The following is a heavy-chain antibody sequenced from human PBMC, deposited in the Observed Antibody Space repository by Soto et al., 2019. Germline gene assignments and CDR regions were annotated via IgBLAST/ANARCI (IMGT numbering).Heavy chain of an antibody. J-gene: IGHJ6*02. D-gene: IGHD3-10*01. V-gene: IGHV3-30*18. CDR3: AKSQEVGSELFGFDV. Sequence: GGSLRLSCAASGFTFSSYGMHWVRQAPGKGLEWVAVISYDGSNKYYADSVKGRFTISRDNSKNTLYLQMNSLRAEDMAVYYCAKSQEVGSELFGFDVWGQGTTVTVSS. CDR1: GFTFSSYG. CDR2: ISYDGSNK.